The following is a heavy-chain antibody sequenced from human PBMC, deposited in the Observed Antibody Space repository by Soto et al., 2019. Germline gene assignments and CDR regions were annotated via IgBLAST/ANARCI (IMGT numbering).Heavy chain of an antibody. CDR2: INAGNGNT. CDR3: ARYLTSGFEPYYYYGMDV. V-gene: IGHV1-3*01. D-gene: IGHD1-26*01. Sequence: ASVKVSCKASRYTLNSHAMHWLHQSPRKRLEWMGWINAGNGNTKYSQKFQGRVTITRDTSASTAYMELSSLRSEDTAVYYCARYLTSGFEPYYYYGMDVWGQGTTVTGSS. J-gene: IGHJ6*02. CDR1: RYTLNSHA.